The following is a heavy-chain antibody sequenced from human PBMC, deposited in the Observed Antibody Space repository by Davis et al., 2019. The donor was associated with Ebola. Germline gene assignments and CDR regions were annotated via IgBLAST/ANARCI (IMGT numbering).Heavy chain of an antibody. CDR1: GGTFSSYA. D-gene: IGHD2-15*01. CDR2: IIPIFGTA. V-gene: IGHV1-69*13. Sequence: SVKVSCKASGGTFSSYAISWVRQAPGQGLEWMGGIIPIFGTANYAQKFQGRVTITADESTSTAYMELSSLRSEDTAVYYCATSQLGYCSGGSCRNWFDPWGQGTLVTVSS. J-gene: IGHJ5*02. CDR3: ATSQLGYCSGGSCRNWFDP.